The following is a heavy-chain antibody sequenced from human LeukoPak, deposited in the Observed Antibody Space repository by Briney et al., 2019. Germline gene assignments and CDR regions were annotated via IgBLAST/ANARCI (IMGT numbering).Heavy chain of an antibody. D-gene: IGHD3-16*01. J-gene: IGHJ3*02. CDR3: ARRVGYAAFDI. CDR2: LNPNSGNT. Sequence: ASVKVSCKASGYTFTSHDINWVRQATGQGLEWMGWLNPNSGNTGYAQKFQDRVTITRNTSISTAYMEPSSLRSEDTAVYYCARRVGYAAFDIWGQGTMVTVSS. V-gene: IGHV1-8*03. CDR1: GYTFTSHD.